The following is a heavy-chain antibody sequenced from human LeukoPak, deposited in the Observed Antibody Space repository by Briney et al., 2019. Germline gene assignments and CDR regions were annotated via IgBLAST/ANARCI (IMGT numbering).Heavy chain of an antibody. V-gene: IGHV1-3*01. CDR3: ARVYCSGGGCRWFDP. CDR1: GYTFTSYA. D-gene: IGHD2-15*01. CDR2: INAGNGNT. J-gene: IGHJ5*02. Sequence: ASVKVSCKASGYTFTSYAMHWVRQAPGQRLEWMGWINAGNGNTKYSQKFQGRVTITRDTSASTAYMELSSLRSEDTAVYYCARVYCSGGGCRWFDPWGQGTLVTVSS.